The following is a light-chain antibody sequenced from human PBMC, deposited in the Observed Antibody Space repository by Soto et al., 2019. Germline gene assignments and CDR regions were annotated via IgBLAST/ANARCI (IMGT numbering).Light chain of an antibody. V-gene: IGLV1-40*01. CDR1: SSNIGAGYN. Sequence: QSALTQPPSVSGAPGQRVTISCTGSSSNIGAGYNVHWYQQLPGTAPKLLIYGNNNRPSGVPDRFSGSKSGTSASLAITGLQTEDEADYYCQSYDSSLNGLVFGGGTKLTVL. CDR3: QSYDSSLNGLV. CDR2: GNN. J-gene: IGLJ2*01.